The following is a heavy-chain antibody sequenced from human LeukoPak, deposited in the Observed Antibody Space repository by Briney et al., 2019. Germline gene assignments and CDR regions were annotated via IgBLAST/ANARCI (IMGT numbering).Heavy chain of an antibody. D-gene: IGHD2-2*02. J-gene: IGHJ3*02. Sequence: SETLSLTCTVSGGSISSYYWSWIRQPPGKGLEWIGYIYYSGSTNYNPSLKSRVTISVDTSKNQFSLKLSSVTAADTAVYYCARVGYCSSTSCYRYAAFDIWGQGTMVTVSS. CDR2: IYYSGST. CDR3: ARVGYCSSTSCYRYAAFDI. V-gene: IGHV4-59*01. CDR1: GGSISSYY.